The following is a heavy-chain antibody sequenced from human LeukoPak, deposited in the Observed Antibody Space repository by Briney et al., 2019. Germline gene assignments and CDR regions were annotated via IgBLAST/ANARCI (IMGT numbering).Heavy chain of an antibody. D-gene: IGHD1-26*01. V-gene: IGHV3-21*01. CDR3: ARDAYFVGARNEVYYYGMDV. CDR2: ISSSSSYI. J-gene: IGHJ6*02. Sequence: GGPLRLSCAASGFTFSSYSMNWVRQAPGKGLEWVSSISSSSSYIYYADSVKGRFTISRDNAKNSLYLQMNSLRAEDTAVYYCARDAYFVGARNEVYYYGMDVWGQGTTVTVSS. CDR1: GFTFSSYS.